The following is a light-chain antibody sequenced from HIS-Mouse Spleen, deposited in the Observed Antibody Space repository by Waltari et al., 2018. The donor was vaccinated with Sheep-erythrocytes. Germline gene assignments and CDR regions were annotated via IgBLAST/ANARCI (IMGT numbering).Light chain of an antibody. CDR1: SSNIGNNA. CDR2: YDD. CDR3: AAWDDSLNGVV. J-gene: IGLJ2*01. Sequence: QSVLTQPPSVSEAPRQRVTISCSGSSSNIGNNAVNWYQQLPGKAPNLLIYYDDLLPSGVSERFSGSKSGTSASLAISGLQSEDEADYYCAAWDDSLNGVVFGGGTKLTVL. V-gene: IGLV1-36*01.